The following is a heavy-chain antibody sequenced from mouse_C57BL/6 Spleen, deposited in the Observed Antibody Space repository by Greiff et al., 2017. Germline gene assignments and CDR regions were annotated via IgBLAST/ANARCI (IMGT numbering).Heavy chain of an antibody. D-gene: IGHD2-4*01. Sequence: EVQLVDSGPGLVKPSQSLSLTCSVTGYSITSGYYWNWIRQFPGNKLEWMGYISYDGSNNYNPSLKNRLSITRDTSKNQFFLKLNSVTTEDTATYYCAIANDYDEDWYFDVWGTGTTVTVSS. CDR1: GYSITSGYY. V-gene: IGHV3-6*01. J-gene: IGHJ1*03. CDR2: ISYDGSN. CDR3: AIANDYDEDWYFDV.